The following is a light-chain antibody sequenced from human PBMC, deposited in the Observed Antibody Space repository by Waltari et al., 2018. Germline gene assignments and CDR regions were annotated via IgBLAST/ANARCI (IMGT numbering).Light chain of an antibody. CDR1: QSVSTS. V-gene: IGKV3-11*01. CDR2: DVS. Sequence: EIVLTQSPATLSLSPGERATLSCRASQSVSTSLGWYQQKPGQVPRLLIYDVSSRATDIPARFSGSGSGTDFTLTISSLEPEDFAVYYCQQRSNWPSITFGQGTRLEIK. CDR3: QQRSNWPSIT. J-gene: IGKJ5*01.